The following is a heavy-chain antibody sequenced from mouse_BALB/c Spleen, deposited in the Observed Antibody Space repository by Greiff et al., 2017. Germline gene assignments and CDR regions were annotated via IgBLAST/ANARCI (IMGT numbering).Heavy chain of an antibody. D-gene: IGHD2-1*01. V-gene: IGHV5-9-3*01. CDR1: GFTFSSYA. Sequence: EVQLVESGGGLVKPGGSLKLSCAASGFTFSSYAMSWVRQTPEKRLEWVATISSGGSYTYYPDSVKGRFTISRDNAKNTLYLQMSSLRSEDTAMYYCARHEDGNYSAWFAYWGQGTLVTVSA. CDR2: ISSGGSYT. CDR3: ARHEDGNYSAWFAY. J-gene: IGHJ3*01.